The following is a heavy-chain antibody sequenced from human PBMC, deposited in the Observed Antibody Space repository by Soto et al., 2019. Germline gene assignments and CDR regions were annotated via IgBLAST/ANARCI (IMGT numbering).Heavy chain of an antibody. CDR1: GFTFSSYA. J-gene: IGHJ6*02. D-gene: IGHD3-3*01. CDR2: ISYDGSNK. Sequence: QVQLVESGGGVVQPGRSLRLSCAASGFTFSSYAMHWVRQAPGKGLEWVAVISYDGSNKYYADSVKGRFTISRDNSKNTLYLQMNSLRAEDTAVYYCARVHRGGYDFWSGYPTNYYYYGMDVWGQGTTVTVSS. CDR3: ARVHRGGYDFWSGYPTNYYYYGMDV. V-gene: IGHV3-30-3*01.